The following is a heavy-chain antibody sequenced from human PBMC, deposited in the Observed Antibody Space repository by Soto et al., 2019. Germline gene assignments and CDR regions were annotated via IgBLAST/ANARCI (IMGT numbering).Heavy chain of an antibody. V-gene: IGHV4-59*01. CDR3: ARGFYDTGGYSSPSDI. CDR1: GGSISSYY. CDR2: IHCAGST. J-gene: IGHJ4*02. D-gene: IGHD3-22*01. Sequence: SETLSLTCAVSGGSISSYYWSWIRQPPGKGLEWMGYIHCAGSTGYNPSLRSRVTFSVDASKNQFSLNFSSVTAADTAVYYCARGFYDTGGYSSPSDIWGQGILVTVSS.